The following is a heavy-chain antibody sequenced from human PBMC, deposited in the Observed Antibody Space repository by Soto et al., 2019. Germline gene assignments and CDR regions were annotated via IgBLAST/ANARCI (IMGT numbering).Heavy chain of an antibody. Sequence: QVQLVQSGAEVKKPGSSVKVSCKASGGTFSSYAISWVRQAPGQGLEWMGGIIPIFGTANYAQKFQGRVTITADESTITAYMALSSLRSEETAVYYCARVKSGYVGKGDFPRWYFDLWGIGTLVTVSS. CDR3: ARVKSGYVGKGDFPRWYFDL. D-gene: IGHD5-12*01. V-gene: IGHV1-69*01. CDR2: IIPIFGTA. CDR1: GGTFSSYA. J-gene: IGHJ2*01.